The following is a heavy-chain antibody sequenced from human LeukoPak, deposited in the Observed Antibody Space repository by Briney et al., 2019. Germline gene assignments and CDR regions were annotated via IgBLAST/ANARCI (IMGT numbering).Heavy chain of an antibody. Sequence: AASVKVSCKASGYTFTGYSVHWVRQAPGQGLEWMGWINPNVGAPNYAQKFQGRVTMTPDPSISTAYMELSGLRSDDTADYFCARTYDYLWNYLDCWGQGTMVTVYS. CDR1: GYTFTGYS. D-gene: IGHD4-11*01. V-gene: IGHV1-2*02. CDR3: ARTYDYLWNYLDC. J-gene: IGHJ4*02. CDR2: INPNVGAP.